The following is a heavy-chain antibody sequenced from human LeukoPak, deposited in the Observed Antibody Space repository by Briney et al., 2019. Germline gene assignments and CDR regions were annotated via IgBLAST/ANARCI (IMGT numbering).Heavy chain of an antibody. V-gene: IGHV3-11*01. Sequence: GGSLRLSCAAAGFTFSGYYMSWIRQAPGKGLEWVSHISSSGSTIYYADSVKGRFTISRDNAKNSLYLQMNSLRAEDTAVYYCARDDRSSWTRGYYYYYGMDVWGQGTTVTVSS. J-gene: IGHJ6*02. CDR2: ISSSGSTI. D-gene: IGHD6-13*01. CDR3: ARDDRSSWTRGYYYYYGMDV. CDR1: GFTFSGYY.